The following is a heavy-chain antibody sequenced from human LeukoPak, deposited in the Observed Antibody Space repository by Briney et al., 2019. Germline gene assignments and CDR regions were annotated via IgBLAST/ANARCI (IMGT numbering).Heavy chain of an antibody. CDR2: IRYDGSNK. CDR1: GFTFSIYG. CDR3: AVRGIVGATSQDY. D-gene: IGHD1-26*01. Sequence: GGSLRLSCSASGFTFSIYGMHWVRQAPGKGLEWVAFIRYDGSNKYYADSVKGRFTISRDNSKNTLYLEMNSLRAEDTAVYYCAVRGIVGATSQDYWGQGALVTVSS. V-gene: IGHV3-30*02. J-gene: IGHJ4*02.